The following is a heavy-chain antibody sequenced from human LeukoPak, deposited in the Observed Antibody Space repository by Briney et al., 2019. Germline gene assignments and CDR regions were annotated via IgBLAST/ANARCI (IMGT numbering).Heavy chain of an antibody. D-gene: IGHD6-19*01. J-gene: IGHJ5*02. CDR3: AKDVRNTGWYKES. CDR1: GFTFSSYA. V-gene: IGHV3-23*01. Sequence: PGGSLRLSCAASGFTFSSYAMSWVRQAPGKGLEWVSGLTGSGNTAYYADSVKGRFTIPRDNSKNTLYLQMSSLRVEDTAMYYCAKDVRNTGWYKESWGQGTLVTVSS. CDR2: LTGSGNTA.